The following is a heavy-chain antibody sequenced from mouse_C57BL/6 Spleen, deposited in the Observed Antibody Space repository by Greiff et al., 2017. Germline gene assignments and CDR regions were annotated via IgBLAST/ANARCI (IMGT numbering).Heavy chain of an antibody. CDR3: SSGYYGSSPWFAD. D-gene: IGHD1-1*01. CDR2: IRYSGST. V-gene: IGHV3-8*01. Sequence: EVQLHQSGPGLAKPSQTLSLTCSVPGYSITSDYWNWIRKFPGNKLEYMGYIRYSGSTYYNPSRKSRISITRDTSNNQYYLQLNSVTTEDTSTYYCSSGYYGSSPWFADWGQGTLVTVSA. J-gene: IGHJ3*01. CDR1: GYSITSDY.